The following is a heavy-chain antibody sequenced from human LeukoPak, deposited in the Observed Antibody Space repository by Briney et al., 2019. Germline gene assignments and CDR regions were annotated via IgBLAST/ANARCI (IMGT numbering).Heavy chain of an antibody. D-gene: IGHD5-24*01. Sequence: SVKVSCKASGGTFSSYAISWVRQAPGQGLEWMGRIIPILGIANYAQKFQGRVTITADKSTSTAYMELSSLRSEDTAVYYCARDLVAEMATIPDLGYWGQGTLVTVSS. CDR3: ARDLVAEMATIPDLGY. J-gene: IGHJ4*02. CDR2: IIPILGIA. CDR1: GGTFSSYA. V-gene: IGHV1-69*04.